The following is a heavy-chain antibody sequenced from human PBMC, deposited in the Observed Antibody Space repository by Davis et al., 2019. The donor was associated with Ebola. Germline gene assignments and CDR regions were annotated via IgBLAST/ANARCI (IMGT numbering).Heavy chain of an antibody. CDR1: EFTFSSYS. J-gene: IGHJ4*02. CDR3: ARDSGSYYGGGYYFDY. D-gene: IGHD1-26*01. V-gene: IGHV3-21*01. Sequence: PGGSLRLSCAASEFTFSSYSMNWVRQAPGKGLEWVSSIGSSSSYIYYADSVKGRFTISRDNAKNSLYLQMNSLRAEDTAVYYCARDSGSYYGGGYYFDYWGQGTLVTVSS. CDR2: IGSSSSYI.